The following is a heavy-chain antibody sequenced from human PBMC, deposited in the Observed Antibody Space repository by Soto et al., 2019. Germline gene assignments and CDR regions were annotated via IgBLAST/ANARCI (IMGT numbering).Heavy chain of an antibody. CDR1: GFSLTTDRVG. CDR2: IYWDDSK. CDR3: AHAYGWRSLY. V-gene: IGHV2-5*02. J-gene: IGHJ4*02. Sequence: QITLKESGPTLVKPTQTLTLTCTFSGFSLTTDRVGVGWIRQPPGEALEWLAVIYWDDSKTYRPSLESRLTITKDTSKNQVALTMTNMDSVDTATYYCAHAYGWRSLYWGQGTLVTVSS. D-gene: IGHD3-10*01.